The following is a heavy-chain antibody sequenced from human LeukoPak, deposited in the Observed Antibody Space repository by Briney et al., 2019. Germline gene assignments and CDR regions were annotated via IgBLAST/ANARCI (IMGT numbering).Heavy chain of an antibody. CDR2: IYNSGSTNYN. CDR1: GGSISGHY. V-gene: IGHV4-59*08. D-gene: IGHD2-8*01. CDR3: ARHTTGRALGDFDY. J-gene: IGHJ4*02. Sequence: SETLSLTCTVSGGSISGHYWSWLRQSPGKGLEWIAYIYNSGSTNYNNYNPSLKNRVIMSMYTSKNQLSLIVSSVTVADTAVDYYARHTTGRALGDFDYWGQGTLVTVSA.